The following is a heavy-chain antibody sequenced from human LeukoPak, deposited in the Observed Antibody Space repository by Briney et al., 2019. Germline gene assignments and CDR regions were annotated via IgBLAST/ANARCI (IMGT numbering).Heavy chain of an antibody. D-gene: IGHD1-26*01. CDR3: ARAGRSGSPGAFDI. J-gene: IGHJ3*02. Sequence: ASVRVSCRASGYTFHTYDITWVRQAPGQGLEWMGWIRSQNGATNYAQKLQGRVTMTTDASTSTVYMELRSLRSDDTAVYYCARAGRSGSPGAFDIWGQGTMVIVSA. CDR2: IRSQNGAT. V-gene: IGHV1-18*01. CDR1: GYTFHTYD.